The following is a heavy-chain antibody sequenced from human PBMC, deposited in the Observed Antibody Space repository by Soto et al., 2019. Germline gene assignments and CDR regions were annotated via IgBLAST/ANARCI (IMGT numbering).Heavy chain of an antibody. J-gene: IGHJ4*02. D-gene: IGHD5-18*01. CDR1: GGSISSYD. V-gene: IGHV4-59*08. CDR2: IYYSGST. CDR3: ARTIDSYGYFHY. Sequence: SETLSLTCTVSGGSISSYDWSWIRQPPGKGLEWIGYIYYSGSTNYNPSLKSRVTISVDTSKNQFSLKLSSVTAADTAVYYCARTIDSYGYFHYWGQGTLVTVSS.